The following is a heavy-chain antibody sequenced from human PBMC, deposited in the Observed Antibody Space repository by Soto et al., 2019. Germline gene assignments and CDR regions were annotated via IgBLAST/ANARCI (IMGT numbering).Heavy chain of an antibody. CDR1: GFTFSSYA. Sequence: GGSLRLSCAASGFTFSSYAMSWVRQAPGKGLEWVSAISGSGGSTYYADSVKGRFTISRDNSKNTLYLQMNSLRAEDTAVYYCAKDRITMVRGVSPRNGMDVWGQGTTVTVSS. CDR2: ISGSGGST. D-gene: IGHD3-10*01. J-gene: IGHJ6*02. CDR3: AKDRITMVRGVSPRNGMDV. V-gene: IGHV3-23*01.